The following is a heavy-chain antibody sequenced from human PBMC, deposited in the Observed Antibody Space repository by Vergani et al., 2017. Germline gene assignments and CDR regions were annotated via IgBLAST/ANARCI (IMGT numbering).Heavy chain of an antibody. CDR1: GGSISSSSYY. J-gene: IGHJ6*03. V-gene: IGHV4-39*02. Sequence: QLQLQESGPGLVKPSETLSLTCTVSGGSISSSSYYWGWIRQPPGKGLEWIGSIYYSGSTYYNPSLKSRVTISVDTSKNQFSLKLSSVTAAYTAVYYCARERVLRYFDWSPRVYYYMDVWGKGTTVTVSS. CDR3: ARERVLRYFDWSPRVYYYMDV. D-gene: IGHD3-9*01. CDR2: IYYSGST.